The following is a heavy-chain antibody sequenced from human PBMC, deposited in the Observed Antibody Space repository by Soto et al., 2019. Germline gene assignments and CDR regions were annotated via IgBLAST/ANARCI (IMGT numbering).Heavy chain of an antibody. CDR2: ISSNGGST. CDR1: GFTFSSYA. CDR3: VKDSNDFWSGYYTSGSSYNMDV. J-gene: IGHJ6*02. Sequence: GGSLRLSCSASGFTFSSYAMHWVRQAPGKGLEYISSISSNGGSTYYADSVRGRFTISRDSSRNTLYLQMSSLRAEDTAVYYCVKDSNDFWSGYYTSGSSYNMDVWGQGTTVTVSS. V-gene: IGHV3-64D*08. D-gene: IGHD3-3*01.